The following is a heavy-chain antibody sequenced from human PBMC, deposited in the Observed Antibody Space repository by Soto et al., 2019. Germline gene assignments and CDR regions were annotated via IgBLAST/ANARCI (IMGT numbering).Heavy chain of an antibody. CDR2: IYYSGST. D-gene: IGHD2-15*01. Sequence: QLQLQESGPGLVKPSETLSLTCTVSGGSISSSSYYWGWIRQPPGKGLEWIGSIYYSGSTYYNPSLKSRVTISVDTSKKQFTLKLRSVTAADTAVYYSARRARPMGCSGGSCYDPSFDYWGQGTLVTVSS. J-gene: IGHJ4*02. CDR3: ARRARPMGCSGGSCYDPSFDY. V-gene: IGHV4-39*01. CDR1: GGSISSSSYY.